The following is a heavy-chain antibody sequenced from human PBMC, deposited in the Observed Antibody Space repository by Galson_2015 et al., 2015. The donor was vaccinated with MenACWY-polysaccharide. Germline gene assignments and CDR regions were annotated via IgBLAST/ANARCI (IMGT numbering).Heavy chain of an antibody. Sequence: SLRLSCAASGFRFSTYAAVTWVRQAPGKGLEWVSGISGSGDSTYYADSVKARFTISRDNSKNTLFLQINSLRAEETAIYYCAKDWLETKGDNFDSWGQGTLVTVSS. D-gene: IGHD3-16*01. J-gene: IGHJ4*02. CDR1: GFRFSTYA. V-gene: IGHV3-23*01. CDR3: AKDWLETKGDNFDS. CDR2: ISGSGDST.